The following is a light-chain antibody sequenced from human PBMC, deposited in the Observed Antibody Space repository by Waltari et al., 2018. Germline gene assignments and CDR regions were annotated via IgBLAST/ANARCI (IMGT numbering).Light chain of an antibody. CDR3: QQFNDWPRT. CDR1: QSISIN. CDR2: EAS. V-gene: IGKV3-15*01. Sequence: EVVMTQSPATLSVSQGERATLSCRASQSISINMVWYQQRPGQAPRLLIYEASMRATDIPARFSGSGSGTECTLTISSVQSEDAAVYYCQQFNDWPRTFGQGTKVEIK. J-gene: IGKJ1*01.